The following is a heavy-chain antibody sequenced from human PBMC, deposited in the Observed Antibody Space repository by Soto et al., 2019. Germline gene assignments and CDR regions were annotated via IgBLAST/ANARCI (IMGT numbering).Heavy chain of an antibody. Sequence: PGGSLRLSCVASGLTVSHNYMAWVRQTPEMGLEWVSILYTEGTTYYADSVKGRFTISRDSSKNTLFLQMDSLRAEGTAVYYCVRPRPSGENYGMDVWGQGTTVTVS. D-gene: IGHD3-16*01. V-gene: IGHV3-53*01. CDR2: LYTEGTT. CDR3: VRPRPSGENYGMDV. J-gene: IGHJ6*02. CDR1: GLTVSHNY.